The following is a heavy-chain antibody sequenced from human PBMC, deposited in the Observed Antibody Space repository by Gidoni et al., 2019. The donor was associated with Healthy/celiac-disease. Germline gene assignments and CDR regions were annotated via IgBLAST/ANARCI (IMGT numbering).Heavy chain of an antibody. CDR1: GYNFTSYE. D-gene: IGHD6-13*01. V-gene: IGHV1-8*01. Sequence: QVQLVQSGAEVKKPGDSVKVSCKTSGYNFTSYEINWVRQATGQELEWMGWMNPNSGNTGYAQKFQGRVTMTRNTSISTAYMELSSVRSEDTAVYYCARGHSSSSSYYYYMDVLGKGTTVTVSS. J-gene: IGHJ6*03. CDR2: MNPNSGNT. CDR3: ARGHSSSSSYYYYMDV.